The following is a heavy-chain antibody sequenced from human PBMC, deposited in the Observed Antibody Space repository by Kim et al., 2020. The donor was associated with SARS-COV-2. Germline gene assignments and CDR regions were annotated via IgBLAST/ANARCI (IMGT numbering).Heavy chain of an antibody. V-gene: IGHV1-8*01. J-gene: IGHJ4*02. CDR1: GYTFISYD. D-gene: IGHD3-10*01. Sequence: ASVKVSCKASGYTFISYDINWVRQATGQGLEWMGWMNPNSGNTGYAQKFQGRVAMTKNTSISTAYMELSSLRSEDTAVYYCARDRVSAGHSFDYWGQGTMVTVSS. CDR3: ARDRVSAGHSFDY. CDR2: MNPNSGNT.